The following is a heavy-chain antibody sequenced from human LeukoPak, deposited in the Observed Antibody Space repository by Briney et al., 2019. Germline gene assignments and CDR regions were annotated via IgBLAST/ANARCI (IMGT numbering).Heavy chain of an antibody. D-gene: IGHD3-22*01. CDR1: GYSISSGYY. Sequence: PSETLSLTCTVSGYSISSGYYWGWIRQPPGKGLEWIGTIYYTGSTYYNPSLKSRVTISVDTSKNQFSLKLTSLTAADTALYYCARHDDYYDSSAYFDYFGQGTLVTVSS. CDR3: ARHDDYYDSSAYFDY. V-gene: IGHV4-38-2*02. CDR2: IYYTGST. J-gene: IGHJ4*02.